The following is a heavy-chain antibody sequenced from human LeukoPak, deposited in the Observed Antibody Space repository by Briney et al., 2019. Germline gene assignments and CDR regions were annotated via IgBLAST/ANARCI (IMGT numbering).Heavy chain of an antibody. CDR3: GRSYSSSHPDWFDP. CDR1: RYTFTSYG. V-gene: IGHV1-18*01. J-gene: IGHJ5*02. D-gene: IGHD6-6*01. Sequence: GSVKDSCKATRYTFTSYGISWVRQPPGPGLGLMGWISGYNGNPNYAQKLQGRVTMTTDTSTSTAYVELRSLRADDTAVYYCGRSYSSSHPDWFDPCGQGTLVTVSS. CDR2: ISGYNGNP.